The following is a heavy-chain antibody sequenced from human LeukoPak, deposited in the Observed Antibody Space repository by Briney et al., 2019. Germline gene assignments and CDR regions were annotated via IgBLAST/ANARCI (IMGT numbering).Heavy chain of an antibody. CDR3: ARDYYDSSGYTYYFDY. CDR1: GFTFDDYG. D-gene: IGHD3-22*01. Sequence: GPGGSLRLSCAASGFTFDDYGMSWVRQAPGKGLEWVSGINWNGGSTGYADSVKGRFTISRDNAKNSLYLQMNSLRAEDTALYHCARDYYDSSGYTYYFDYWGQGTLVTVSS. CDR2: INWNGGST. J-gene: IGHJ4*02. V-gene: IGHV3-20*01.